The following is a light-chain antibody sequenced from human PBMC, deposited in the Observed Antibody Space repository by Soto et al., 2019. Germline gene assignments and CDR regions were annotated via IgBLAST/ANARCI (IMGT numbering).Light chain of an antibody. J-gene: IGLJ2*01. CDR1: SSNIGSNY. V-gene: IGLV1-47*01. CDR3: AAWDDSLSGRVV. CDR2: RNN. Sequence: QSVLTQPPSASGTPGQRVTISCSGSSSNIGSNYVYWYQQLPGTAPKLLIYRNNQRPSGVADGFSGSKSGTSASLAISGLRSEDEADYYCAAWDDSLSGRVVFGGGTKLTVL.